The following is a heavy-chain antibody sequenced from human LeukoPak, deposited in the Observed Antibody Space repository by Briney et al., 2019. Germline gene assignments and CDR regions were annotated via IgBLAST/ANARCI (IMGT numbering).Heavy chain of an antibody. CDR2: INPNSGAT. Sequence: GASVKVSCKASGYIFTGYYMHWVRQAPGQGLEWMGSINPNSGATDCAQKFQGRVTMTRDTSISTSHMELSSLRFEDTAVYYCARDLSGNSFDIWGLGTMVTVSS. CDR3: ARDLSGNSFDI. J-gene: IGHJ3*02. V-gene: IGHV1-2*02. D-gene: IGHD1-26*01. CDR1: GYIFTGYY.